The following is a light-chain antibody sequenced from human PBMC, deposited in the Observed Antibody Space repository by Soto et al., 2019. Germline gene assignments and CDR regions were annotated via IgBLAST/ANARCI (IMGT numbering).Light chain of an antibody. CDR2: KAS. V-gene: IGKV1-5*03. CDR1: QSISSW. Sequence: DIQMTQSPCTLSASVGDRVTITCRSSQSISSWLAWYQQKPGKAPKLLIYKASSLESRVPSRFSGSGSGTDFTLTISSLQPDDFANYYCQQYNSYTYTFGQGTKLEIK. J-gene: IGKJ2*01. CDR3: QQYNSYTYT.